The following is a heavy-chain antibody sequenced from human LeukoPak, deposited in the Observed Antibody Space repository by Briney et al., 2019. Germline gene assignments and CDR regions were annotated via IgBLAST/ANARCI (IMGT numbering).Heavy chain of an antibody. J-gene: IGHJ4*02. CDR1: GGSISNYY. CDR2: IYYSGST. D-gene: IGHD3-22*01. Sequence: SETLSLTCTVSGGSISNYYWSWIRQPPGNGLEWIGYIYYSGSTIYNPSLKSRVTISVDTSKNQFSLKLSSVTAADTAVYYCARDQGYYYDSSGFDYWGQGTLVTVSS. V-gene: IGHV4-59*01. CDR3: ARDQGYYYDSSGFDY.